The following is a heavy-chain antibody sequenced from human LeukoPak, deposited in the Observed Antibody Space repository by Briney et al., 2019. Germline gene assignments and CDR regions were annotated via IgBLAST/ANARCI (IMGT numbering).Heavy chain of an antibody. V-gene: IGHV3-23*01. CDR3: AKDRASQQLVPRFDY. J-gene: IGHJ4*02. D-gene: IGHD6-13*01. Sequence: GGSLRLSCAASGFTFSSYAMSWVRQAPGKGLEWVSAISGSGGSTYYADSVKGRFTISRDNSKNTLYLQMNSLRAEDTAVYYCAKDRASQQLVPRFDYWGQGTLVTVSS. CDR1: GFTFSSYA. CDR2: ISGSGGST.